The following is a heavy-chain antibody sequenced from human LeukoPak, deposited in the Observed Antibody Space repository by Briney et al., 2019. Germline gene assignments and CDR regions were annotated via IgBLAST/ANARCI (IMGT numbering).Heavy chain of an antibody. D-gene: IGHD3-10*01. CDR3: ARCLRGTMVRGVPYYYGMDV. J-gene: IGHJ6*02. CDR2: IIPILGIA. Sequence: SVKVSCKASGGTFSSYAISWVRQAPGQELEWMGRIIPILGIANYAQKFQGRVTITADKSTSTAYMELSSLRSEDTAVYYCARCLRGTMVRGVPYYYGMDVWGQGTTVTVSS. CDR1: GGTFSSYA. V-gene: IGHV1-69*04.